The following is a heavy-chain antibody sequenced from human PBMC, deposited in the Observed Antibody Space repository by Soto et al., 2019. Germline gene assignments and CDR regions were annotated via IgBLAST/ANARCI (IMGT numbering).Heavy chain of an antibody. D-gene: IGHD3-3*01. CDR2: ISAYNGNT. CDR3: ARDLLSYDFWSGYFQNYYYGMDV. V-gene: IGHV1-18*01. Sequence: ASVKVSCKASGYTFTSYGISGVRQAPGQGLEWMGWISAYNGNTNYAQKLQGRVTMTTDTSTSTAYMELRSLRSDDTAVYYCARDLLSYDFWSGYFQNYYYGMDVWGQGTTVTVSS. J-gene: IGHJ6*02. CDR1: GYTFTSYG.